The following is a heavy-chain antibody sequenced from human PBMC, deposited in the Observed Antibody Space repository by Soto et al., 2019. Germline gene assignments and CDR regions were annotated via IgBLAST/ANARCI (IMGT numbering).Heavy chain of an antibody. CDR1: GFTFSSYG. CDR3: AKGSEFVVPAAIGFDY. Sequence: PGGSLRLSCAASGFTFSSYGMHWVRQAPGKGLEWVAVIWYDGSNKYYADSVKGRFTISRDNPKNTLYLQMNSLRAEDTAVYYCAKGSEFVVPAAIGFDYWGQGTLVTVSS. D-gene: IGHD2-2*01. CDR2: IWYDGSNK. J-gene: IGHJ4*02. V-gene: IGHV3-33*06.